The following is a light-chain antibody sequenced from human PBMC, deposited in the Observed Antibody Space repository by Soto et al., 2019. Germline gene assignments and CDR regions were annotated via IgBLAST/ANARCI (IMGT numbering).Light chain of an antibody. CDR2: GAS. Sequence: DIVMTQSPDSLAVSLGERATINCKSSQIVLYSSNNKNYLAWYQQKPGQAPRLLIYGASTRATGIPARFSGSGSGTELTLTISSLQSEDFAVYYCQQYNNWPVTFGPGTKVDIK. V-gene: IGKV4-1*01. J-gene: IGKJ3*01. CDR1: QIVLYSSNNKNY. CDR3: QQYNNWPVT.